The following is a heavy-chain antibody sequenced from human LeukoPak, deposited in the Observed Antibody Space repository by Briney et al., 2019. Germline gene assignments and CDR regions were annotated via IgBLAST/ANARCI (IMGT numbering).Heavy chain of an antibody. CDR3: VSFYETY. V-gene: IGHV3-74*01. CDR1: GNYW. CDR2: INSNGSWT. J-gene: IGHJ4*02. D-gene: IGHD2/OR15-2a*01. Sequence: GGSLRLSCAASGNYWMHWVRQAPGKGLVWVSHINSNGSWTSYADSVKGRFTISKDNAKNTVYLQMNSLRAEDTAVYYCVSFYETYWGRGTLVTVSS.